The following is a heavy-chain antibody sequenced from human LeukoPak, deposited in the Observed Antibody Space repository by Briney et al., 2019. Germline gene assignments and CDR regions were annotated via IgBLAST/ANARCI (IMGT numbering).Heavy chain of an antibody. Sequence: SETLSLTCAVYGGSFSGYYWSWIRQPPGKGLEWIGEINHSGSTNYNPSLKSRVTISVDTSKNQFSLKLSSVTAADTAVYYCARGRIAMVQGVIGPFDYWGQGTLVTVSS. CDR2: INHSGST. CDR3: ARGRIAMVQGVIGPFDY. CDR1: GGSFSGYY. V-gene: IGHV4-34*01. J-gene: IGHJ4*02. D-gene: IGHD3-10*01.